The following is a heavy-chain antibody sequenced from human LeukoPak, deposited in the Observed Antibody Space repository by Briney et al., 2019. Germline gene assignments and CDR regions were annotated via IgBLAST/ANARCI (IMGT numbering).Heavy chain of an antibody. CDR3: ARDRDAPGVTVVRGVIRPPGYYGMDV. V-gene: IGHV3-21*01. J-gene: IGHJ6*04. D-gene: IGHD3-10*01. CDR1: GFTFSRYS. Sequence: PGGSLRLSCAASGFTFSRYSMHWVRQAPGKGLEGGSSISSSSSYMYYAEAVKGRFTISRDNAKNSLYLQMNSLSAADTAVYYCARDRDAPGVTVVRGVIRPPGYYGMDVWGKGTMVTVSS. CDR2: ISSSSSYM.